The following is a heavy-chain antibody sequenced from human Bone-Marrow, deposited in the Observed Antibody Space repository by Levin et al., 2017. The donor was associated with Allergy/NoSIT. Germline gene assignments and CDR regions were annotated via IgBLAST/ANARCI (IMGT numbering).Heavy chain of an antibody. D-gene: IGHD7-27*01. CDR2: ISGSGGST. CDR3: AKDPARWGPYYYYGMDV. CDR1: GFTFSSYA. J-gene: IGHJ6*02. V-gene: IGHV3-23*01. Sequence: GGSLRLSCAASGFTFSSYAMSWVRQAPGKGLEWVSAISGSGGSTYYADSVKGRFTISRDNSKNTLYLQMNSLRAEDTAVYYCAKDPARWGPYYYYGMDVWGQGTTVTVSS.